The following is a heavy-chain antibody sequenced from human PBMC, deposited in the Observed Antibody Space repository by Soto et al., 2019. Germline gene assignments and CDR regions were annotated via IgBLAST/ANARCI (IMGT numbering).Heavy chain of an antibody. V-gene: IGHV5-51*01. J-gene: IGHJ6*02. CDR3: AIHDQFRDYYYYGKDV. CDR2: IYPSDSDT. Sequence: PGESLKISCKGSGYSFTSYWIGWVSKMPGKSMEWMGIIYPSDSDTRYSPSFQGQVTISADKSISTAYLQWSSLKASDTAMYYCAIHDQFRDYYYYGKDVWGQGTTVTVSS. CDR1: GYSFTSYW.